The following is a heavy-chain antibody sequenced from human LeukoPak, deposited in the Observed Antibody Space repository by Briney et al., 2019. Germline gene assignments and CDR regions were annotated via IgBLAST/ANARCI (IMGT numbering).Heavy chain of an antibody. CDR2: IYYSGST. CDR3: ARTSNYYGSGSYYNP. CDR1: GGSISSYY. D-gene: IGHD3-10*01. J-gene: IGHJ5*02. Sequence: PSKTLSLTCTVSGGSISSYYWNWIRQPPGKGLEWIGYIYYSGSTNYNPSLKSRVTISVDTSKNQFSLKLSSVTAADTAVYYCARTSNYYGSGSYYNPWGQGTLVTVSS. V-gene: IGHV4-59*13.